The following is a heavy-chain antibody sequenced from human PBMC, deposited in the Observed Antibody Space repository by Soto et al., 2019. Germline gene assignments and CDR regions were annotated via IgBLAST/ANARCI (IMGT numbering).Heavy chain of an antibody. CDR2: VIPIFGTA. D-gene: IGHD3-22*01. V-gene: IGHV1-69*01. CDR3: ARGGAGDDSSGYPYPPSDY. Sequence: QVQLVQSGAEVKKPGSSVKVSCKASGGTFSSYAISWVRQAPGQGREWLGGVIPIFGTATYAQRFQGRVTITADESASTAYMGLSSLRSEDTAVYYCARGGAGDDSSGYPYPPSDYWGQGTLVTVSS. CDR1: GGTFSSYA. J-gene: IGHJ4*02.